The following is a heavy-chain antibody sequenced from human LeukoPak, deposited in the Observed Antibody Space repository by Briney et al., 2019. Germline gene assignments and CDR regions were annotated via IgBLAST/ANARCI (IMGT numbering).Heavy chain of an antibody. J-gene: IGHJ4*02. Sequence: PGGSLRLSCAASGFTFSSYAMSWVRQAPGKGLEWVANIKQDGSEKYYVDSVEGRFTISRDNGKKSLYLQMNSLRAEDTAVYYCARDVGFREFGYWGQGTLVTVSS. D-gene: IGHD3-10*01. CDR1: GFTFSSYA. V-gene: IGHV3-7*01. CDR2: IKQDGSEK. CDR3: ARDVGFREFGY.